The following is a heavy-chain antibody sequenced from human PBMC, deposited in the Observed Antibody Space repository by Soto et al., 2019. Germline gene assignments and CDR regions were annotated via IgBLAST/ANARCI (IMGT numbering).Heavy chain of an antibody. D-gene: IGHD3-9*01. V-gene: IGHV3-74*01. CDR3: ARALRYFDWLLHWFDP. Sequence: GGSLGLSCAASGFTFSIYWMHWVRQAPGKGLVWVSRINSDGSSTSYADSVKGRFTISRDNAKNTLYLQMNSLRAEDTAVYYCARALRYFDWLLHWFDPGGQGTLVTVSS. CDR2: INSDGSST. J-gene: IGHJ5*02. CDR1: GFTFSIYW.